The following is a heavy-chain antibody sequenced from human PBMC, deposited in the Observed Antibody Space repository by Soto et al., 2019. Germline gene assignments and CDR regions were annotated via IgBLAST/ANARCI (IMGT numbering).Heavy chain of an antibody. CDR1: GGSITRFDYY. D-gene: IGHD3-10*01. J-gene: IGHJ4*02. Sequence: QLQLQESGPGLVKPSETLSLTCAVSGGSITRFDYYWGWMRQPPGKGLEWIGSISYTGSTYLHPSLNSRVTISIDTSKHEFSLELGSLTAEDTALYYCASLSGSRAGGFDICGQGILVTVSS. CDR2: ISYTGST. CDR3: ASLSGSRAGGFDI. V-gene: IGHV4-39*01.